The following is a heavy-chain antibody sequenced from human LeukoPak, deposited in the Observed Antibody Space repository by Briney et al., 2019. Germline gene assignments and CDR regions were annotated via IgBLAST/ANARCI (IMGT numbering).Heavy chain of an antibody. Sequence: ASVKVSCKASGYTFTSYYMHWVRQAPGQGLEWMGIINPSGGSTSYAQKFQGRVTMTRDMSTSTVYMELSSLRSEDTAVYYCASGWTYYYDSSGYYPFDYWGQGTLVTVSS. D-gene: IGHD3-22*01. CDR3: ASGWTYYYDSSGYYPFDY. CDR1: GYTFTSYY. CDR2: INPSGGST. V-gene: IGHV1-46*01. J-gene: IGHJ4*02.